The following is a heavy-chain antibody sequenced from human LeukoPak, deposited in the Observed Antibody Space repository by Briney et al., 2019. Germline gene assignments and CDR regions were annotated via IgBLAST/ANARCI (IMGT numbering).Heavy chain of an antibody. Sequence: GGSLRLSCAASGFTFSDYYMSWIRQAPGKGLEWVSYISSSGSTIYYADSVKGRFTISRDNAKNSLYLQMNSLRAGDTAVYYCARAVAAARGVNYFDYWGQGTLVTVSS. D-gene: IGHD3-10*01. J-gene: IGHJ4*02. CDR1: GFTFSDYY. V-gene: IGHV3-11*04. CDR2: ISSSGSTI. CDR3: ARAVAAARGVNYFDY.